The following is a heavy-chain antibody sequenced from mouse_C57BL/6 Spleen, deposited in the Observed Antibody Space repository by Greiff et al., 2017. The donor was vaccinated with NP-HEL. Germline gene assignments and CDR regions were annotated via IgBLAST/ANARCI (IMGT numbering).Heavy chain of an antibody. CDR1: GYTFTDYN. Sequence: EVKLQESGPELVKPGASVKMSCKASGYTFTDYNMHWVKQSHGKSLEWIGYINPNNGGTSYNQKFKGKATLTVNKSSSPAYMELRSLTSEDSAVYYCARSPYYYAMDYWGQGTSVTVSS. CDR3: ARSPYYYAMDY. V-gene: IGHV1-22*01. CDR2: INPNNGGT. J-gene: IGHJ4*01.